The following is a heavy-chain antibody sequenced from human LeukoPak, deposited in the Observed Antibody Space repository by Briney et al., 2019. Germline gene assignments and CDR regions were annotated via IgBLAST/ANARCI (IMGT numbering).Heavy chain of an antibody. J-gene: IGHJ4*02. CDR2: INPSGGST. Sequence: ASVKVSCKASGGAFSSSAVSWVRQAPGQGLEWMGIINPSGGSTSYAQKFQGRVTMTRDTSISTAYMELSRLRSDDTAVYYCARDAMVRGVTGLDYWGQGTLVTVSS. V-gene: IGHV1-46*01. CDR3: ARDAMVRGVTGLDY. CDR1: GGAFSSSA. D-gene: IGHD3-10*01.